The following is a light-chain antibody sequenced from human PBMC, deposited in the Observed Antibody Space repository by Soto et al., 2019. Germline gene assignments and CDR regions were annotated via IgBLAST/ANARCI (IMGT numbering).Light chain of an antibody. CDR2: DAS. CDR3: HHRYNWPPA. V-gene: IGKV3-11*01. CDR1: QSVSNY. Sequence: EIVLTQSPATLSLSPGERATLSCRASQSVSNYLGWYQQRPGQAPRLLIYDASERATGIPARFSGSGSGTVFTLTINSLEPEDFAVYYCHHRYNWPPAFGQGTRLEIE. J-gene: IGKJ5*01.